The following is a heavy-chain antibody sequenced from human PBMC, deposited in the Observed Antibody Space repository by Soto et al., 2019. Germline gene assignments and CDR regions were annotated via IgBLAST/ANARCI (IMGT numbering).Heavy chain of an antibody. CDR1: GFTFSSYW. V-gene: IGHV3-74*01. CDR3: ARAYCSSTSCYGASWFDP. D-gene: IGHD2-2*01. CDR2: INSDGSST. J-gene: IGHJ5*02. Sequence: PGGSLRLSCAASGFTFSSYWMHWVRQAPGKGLVWVSRINSDGSSTSYADSVKGRFTISRDNAKNTLYLQMNSLRAEDTAVYYCARAYCSSTSCYGASWFDPWGQGTLLTVSS.